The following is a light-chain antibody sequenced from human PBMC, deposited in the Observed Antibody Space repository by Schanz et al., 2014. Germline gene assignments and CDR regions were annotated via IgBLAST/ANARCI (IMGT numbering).Light chain of an antibody. CDR2: FND. CDR1: SSNFGSNT. J-gene: IGLJ3*02. V-gene: IGLV1-44*01. Sequence: QSVLTQPPSASGTPGQRVTISCSGSSSNFGSNTVNWYQHLPGTAPKLLISFNDQRPSGVPDRFSASKSGTSASLAISGLQSEDEADYYCAGWDDSLNGGVFGGGTKLTVL. CDR3: AGWDDSLNGGV.